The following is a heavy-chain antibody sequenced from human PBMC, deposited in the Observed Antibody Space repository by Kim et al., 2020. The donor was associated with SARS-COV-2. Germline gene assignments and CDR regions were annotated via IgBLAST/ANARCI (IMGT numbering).Heavy chain of an antibody. CDR1: GYTFTGYY. V-gene: IGHV1-2*02. CDR2: INPNSGGT. J-gene: IGHJ4*02. Sequence: ASVKVSCKASGYTFTGYYMHWVRQAPGQGLEWMGWINPNSGGTNYAQKFQGGVTMTRDTSISTAYMELSRLRSDDTAVYYCARGSRGSGYYLLPDYWGQGTLVTVSS. CDR3: ARGSRGSGYYLLPDY. D-gene: IGHD3-22*01.